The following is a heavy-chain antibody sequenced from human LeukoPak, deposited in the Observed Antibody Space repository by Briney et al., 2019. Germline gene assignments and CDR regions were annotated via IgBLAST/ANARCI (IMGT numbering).Heavy chain of an antibody. D-gene: IGHD4-17*01. CDR3: ARALTYGDYVDY. V-gene: IGHV1-8*01. CDR2: MNPNSGNT. Sequence: ASVKVSCKASGYTFTSYDINWVRQATGQGLEWMGWMNPNSGNTGYAQKFQGRVTMTRDTSISTAYMELSRLRSDDTAVYYCARALTYGDYVDYWGQGTLVTVSS. J-gene: IGHJ4*02. CDR1: GYTFTSYD.